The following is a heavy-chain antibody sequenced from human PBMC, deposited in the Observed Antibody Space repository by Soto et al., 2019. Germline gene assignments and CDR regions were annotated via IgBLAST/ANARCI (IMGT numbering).Heavy chain of an antibody. D-gene: IGHD3-16*01. CDR3: GRDLGGWTDY. J-gene: IGHJ4*02. V-gene: IGHV1-3*01. CDR1: GYTFTSYG. CDR2: INAGNGNR. Sequence: QVQLVQSGAEVKKPGASVKVSCKASGYTFTSYGMHWVRQAPGQRLEWMGWINAGNGNRKYSQKFQGRVTITRDTSASTAYMELSSLRSENKTVYLWGRDLGGWTDYWGPGTLVTVSS.